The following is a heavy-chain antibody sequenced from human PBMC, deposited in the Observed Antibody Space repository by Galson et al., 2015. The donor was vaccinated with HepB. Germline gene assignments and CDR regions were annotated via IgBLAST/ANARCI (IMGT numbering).Heavy chain of an antibody. CDR3: ARDWGDGYNLGAFDV. Sequence: VRQAPGKGLEWVALVSYDGGEKAYADSVKGRFTISRDSSKKTLYLQVSSLRAEDTAVYYCARDWGDGYNLGAFDVWGQGTMVIVSS. J-gene: IGHJ3*01. V-gene: IGHV3-30*04. D-gene: IGHD5-24*01. CDR2: VSYDGGEK.